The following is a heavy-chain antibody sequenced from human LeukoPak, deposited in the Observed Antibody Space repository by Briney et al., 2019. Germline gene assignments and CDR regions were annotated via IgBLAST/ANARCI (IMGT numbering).Heavy chain of an antibody. CDR1: GFTFSDYY. CDR2: IYSGGST. D-gene: IGHD6-19*01. J-gene: IGHJ6*02. V-gene: IGHV3-53*01. CDR3: ARDSLPYFYSSGWYNYYYGMDV. Sequence: GGSLRLSCAASGFTFSDYYMSWIRQAPGKGLEWVSVIYSGGSTYYADSVKGRFTISRDNSKNTLYLQMNSLRAEDTAVYYCARDSLPYFYSSGWYNYYYGMDVWGQGTTVTVSS.